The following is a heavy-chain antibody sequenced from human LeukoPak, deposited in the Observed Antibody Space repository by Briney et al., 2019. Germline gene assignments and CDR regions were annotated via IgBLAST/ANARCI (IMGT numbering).Heavy chain of an antibody. Sequence: GGSLRLSCAASGFTFSDYYMTWIRQAPGKGLEWVANIRRDGDVEHYADSVRGRFTVSRDNAKNSMYLQMNSLRAEDTAVYYCARDDSPQDSGRYFDAFDMWGQGTMVTVSS. D-gene: IGHD3-10*01. CDR2: IRRDGDVE. J-gene: IGHJ3*02. CDR3: ARDDSPQDSGRYFDAFDM. V-gene: IGHV3-7*01. CDR1: GFTFSDYY.